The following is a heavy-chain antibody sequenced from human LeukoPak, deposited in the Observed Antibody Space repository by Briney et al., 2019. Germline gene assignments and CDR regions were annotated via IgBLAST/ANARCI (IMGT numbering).Heavy chain of an antibody. CDR1: GYSFTSYD. CDR3: ARRVAAGGTCMGY. J-gene: IGHJ4*02. D-gene: IGHD6-13*01. CDR2: MNPNSGNT. Sequence: ASVKVSCKASGYSFTSYDINWVRQATGQGLEWMGWMNPNSGNTGSAQKFQGRVTMTRNTSISTAYMELSNLRSEDTAVYYCARRVAAGGTCMGYWGQGTPVTVSS. V-gene: IGHV1-8*01.